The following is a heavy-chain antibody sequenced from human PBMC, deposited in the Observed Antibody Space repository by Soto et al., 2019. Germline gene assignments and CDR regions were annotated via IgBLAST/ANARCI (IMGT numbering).Heavy chain of an antibody. J-gene: IGHJ4*02. D-gene: IGHD1-1*01. V-gene: IGHV4-39*01. CDR2: IYYTEST. CDR3: VRRGATGTTSH. CDR1: GGSISSSNYY. Sequence: SETLSLTCTVSGGSISSSNYYWGWLRQPPGKGLEWSESIYYTESTYCTPSPKSRVTISVDTSKNQFSLKLNSVTAADTAVYYCVRRGATGTTSHWGQGTLVTVSS.